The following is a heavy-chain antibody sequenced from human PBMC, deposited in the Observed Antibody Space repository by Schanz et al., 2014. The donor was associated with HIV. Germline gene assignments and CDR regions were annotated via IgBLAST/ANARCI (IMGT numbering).Heavy chain of an antibody. J-gene: IGHJ4*02. CDR3: AKEEQQLGGVGGYHFDY. CDR1: GFTFRSYG. D-gene: IGHD6-13*01. V-gene: IGHV3-30*18. Sequence: QVQLVESGGGVVQPGRSLRLSCAASGFTFRSYGMHWVRQAPGKGLEWVAVISYDGSNKYYADSVKGRFTISRDNSKNTLYLQMNSLRAEDTAVYYCAKEEQQLGGVGGYHFDYWGQGTLVTVSS. CDR2: ISYDGSNK.